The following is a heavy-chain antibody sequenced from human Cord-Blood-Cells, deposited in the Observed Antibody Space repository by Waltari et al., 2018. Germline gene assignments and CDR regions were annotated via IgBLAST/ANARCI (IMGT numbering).Heavy chain of an antibody. CDR3: AHASSGYSVDY. Sequence: QITLKESGPTLVKPTQTLTLTCTFSGFSLSTSGVGVGWIRQPPGKALEWLALIYWNDDKRYSPSRKSRLTITKDTSKNQVVLTMTNMDPVDTATYYCAHASSGYSVDYWGQGTLVTVSS. CDR2: IYWNDDK. V-gene: IGHV2-5*01. D-gene: IGHD3-22*01. CDR1: GFSLSTSGVG. J-gene: IGHJ4*02.